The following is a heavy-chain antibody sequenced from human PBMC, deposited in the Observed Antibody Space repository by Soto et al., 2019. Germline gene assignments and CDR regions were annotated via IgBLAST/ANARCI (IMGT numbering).Heavy chain of an antibody. Sequence: QVQLQQSGPGLVKPSQTLSLTCAISGDSVSSNSVAWNWIRQSPSRGLEWLGRTYYRSKWYNDYGVTVKGRITINADTCKKQFSLQLNSVAPEDTAVYYCARGGFNAFGIWGQGTRVTVSS. CDR2: TYYRSKWYN. CDR3: ARGGFNAFGI. V-gene: IGHV6-1*01. J-gene: IGHJ3*02. CDR1: GDSVSSNSVA. D-gene: IGHD3-10*01.